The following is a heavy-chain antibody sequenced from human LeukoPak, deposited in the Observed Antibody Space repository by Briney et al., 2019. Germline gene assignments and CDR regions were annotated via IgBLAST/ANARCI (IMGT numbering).Heavy chain of an antibody. V-gene: IGHV1-2*02. J-gene: IGHJ3*02. D-gene: IGHD7-27*01. CDR2: IIPISGGA. CDR3: AKSTNWGSISDGLDI. Sequence: ASVKVSCKASGDTFIGYYINWVRQAPGQGLEWMGWIIPISGGANYAQKFQGRVTMTSDTSISTVYMELTRLRSDDTAMYYCAKSTNWGSISDGLDIWGQGTMVTVAS. CDR1: GDTFIGYY.